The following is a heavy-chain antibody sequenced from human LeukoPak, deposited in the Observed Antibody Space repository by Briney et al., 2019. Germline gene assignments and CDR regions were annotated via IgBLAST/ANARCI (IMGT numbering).Heavy chain of an antibody. CDR3: ARGWDIVVVPAAILSLARWFDP. CDR1: GFTFSSSA. D-gene: IGHD2-2*02. V-gene: IGHV3-30-3*01. J-gene: IGHJ5*02. Sequence: SGGSLRLSCAASGFTFSSSAMHWVRQAPDKGLEWAAVISYDGSNKYYADSVKGRFTISRDNSKNTLYLQMNSLRADDTAVYYCARGWDIVVVPAAILSLARWFDPWGQGTLVTVSS. CDR2: ISYDGSNK.